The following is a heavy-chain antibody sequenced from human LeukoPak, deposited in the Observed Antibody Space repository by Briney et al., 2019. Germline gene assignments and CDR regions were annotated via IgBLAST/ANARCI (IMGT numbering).Heavy chain of an antibody. CDR3: AKVIDDFYGMDV. CDR1: GFTFSSYA. Sequence: LSGGSLRLSCAASGFTFSSYAMSWVRQAPGKGPEWVSAISGSGGSTYYADSVKGRFTISRDNSKNTLYLQMNSLRAEDTAVYYCAKVIDDFYGMDVWGQGTTVTVSS. J-gene: IGHJ6*02. CDR2: ISGSGGST. V-gene: IGHV3-23*01. D-gene: IGHD3-3*01.